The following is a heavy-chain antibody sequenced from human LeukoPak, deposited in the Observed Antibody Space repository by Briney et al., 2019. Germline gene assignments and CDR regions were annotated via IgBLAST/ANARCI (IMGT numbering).Heavy chain of an antibody. CDR3: ARDCSGGSCYSSPMTTVNEAGVTAIQFSLLLDY. V-gene: IGHV3-21*01. CDR1: GFTFSSYS. Sequence: PGGSLRLSCAASGFTFSSYSMNWVRQAPGKGLEWVSSISSSSSYIYYADSVKGRFTISRDNAKNSLYLQMNSLRAEDTAVYYCARDCSGGSCYSSPMTTVNEAGVTAIQFSLLLDYWGQGTLVTVSS. J-gene: IGHJ4*02. CDR2: ISSSSSYI. D-gene: IGHD2-15*01.